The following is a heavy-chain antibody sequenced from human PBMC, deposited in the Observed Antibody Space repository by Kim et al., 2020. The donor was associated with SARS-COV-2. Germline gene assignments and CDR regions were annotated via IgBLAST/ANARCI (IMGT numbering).Heavy chain of an antibody. J-gene: IGHJ5*02. CDR1: GGSFSGYY. Sequence: SETLSLTCAVYGGSFSGYYWSWIRQPPGKGLEWIGEINHSGSTNYNPSLKSRVTISVDTSKNQFSLKLSSVTAADTAVYYCARGIVSGYSSGWWSEGSNRNWFDPWGQGTLVTVSS. CDR3: ARGIVSGYSSGWWSEGSNRNWFDP. V-gene: IGHV4-34*01. CDR2: INHSGST. D-gene: IGHD6-19*01.